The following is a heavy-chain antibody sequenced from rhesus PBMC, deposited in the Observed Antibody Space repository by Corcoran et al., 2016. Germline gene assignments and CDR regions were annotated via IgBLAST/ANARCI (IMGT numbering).Heavy chain of an antibody. CDR1: GYTFTDYY. CDR3: ARGYCSSTYCSLSAFDF. J-gene: IGHJ3*01. D-gene: IGHD2-15*01. Sequence: QVQLVQSGAEVKKPGSSVKVSCKASGYTFTDYYMHWVRQAPRQGLERMGWINPLNGNQKYTQNVQGRVTMTRDTSTSTAYMELSSLRSEDTAVYYCARGYCSSTYCSLSAFDFWGQGLWVTVSS. CDR2: INPLNGNQ. V-gene: IGHV1S2*01.